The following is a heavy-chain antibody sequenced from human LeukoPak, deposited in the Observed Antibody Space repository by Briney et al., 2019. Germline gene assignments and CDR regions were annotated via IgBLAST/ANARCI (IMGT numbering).Heavy chain of an antibody. CDR3: ATRPLGGIPEATATQTIDF. Sequence: GGSLRLSCAASGFTFDDYAMHWVRQAPGKGLEWVSLISWDGGSTYYADSVKGRFTISRDNSKNTLYLQMNGLKAEDTAIYYCATRPLGGIPEATATQTIDFWGQGTLVTVSS. V-gene: IGHV3-43D*03. D-gene: IGHD1-26*01. CDR1: GFTFDDYA. CDR2: ISWDGGST. J-gene: IGHJ4*02.